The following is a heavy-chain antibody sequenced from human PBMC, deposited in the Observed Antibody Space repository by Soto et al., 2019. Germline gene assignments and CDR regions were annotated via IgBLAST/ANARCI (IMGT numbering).Heavy chain of an antibody. CDR1: GFTFSSYA. D-gene: IGHD4-17*01. CDR2: ISGSGGST. J-gene: IGHJ5*02. Sequence: EVQLLESGGGLVQPGGSLRLSCAASGFTFSSYAMSWVRQAPGKGLEWVSAISGSGGSTYYADSVKGRFTISRDNSKNMLCMEMKSLRAEDTAVYYGAKKPTPCGDYPNWFDPWGQGTLVTVSS. V-gene: IGHV3-23*01. CDR3: AKKPTPCGDYPNWFDP.